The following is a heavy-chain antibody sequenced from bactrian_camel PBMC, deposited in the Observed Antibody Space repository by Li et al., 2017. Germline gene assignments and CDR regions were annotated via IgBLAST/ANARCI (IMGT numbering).Heavy chain of an antibody. V-gene: IGHV3S1*01. CDR1: GFTFVNYW. D-gene: IGHD4*01. J-gene: IGHJ4*01. Sequence: HVQLVESGGDSVQAGGSLRLSCAASGFTFVNYWMCWLRQAPGKGPEGVARIHRDGGTSLYADSVKGRFTISRDNVKNTVYLQMSSLKSEDTALYYCAKGRLPYVDSYSDSSPRGQGTQVTVS. CDR2: IHRDGGTS.